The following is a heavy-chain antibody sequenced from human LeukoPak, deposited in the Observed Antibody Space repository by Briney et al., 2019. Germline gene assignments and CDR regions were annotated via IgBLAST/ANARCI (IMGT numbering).Heavy chain of an antibody. D-gene: IGHD3-10*01. J-gene: IGHJ4*02. CDR3: ARVRGVGSDSFDY. V-gene: IGHV3-23*01. CDR1: GFTFSSYA. CDR2: ISGSGGST. Sequence: GGSLRLSCAASGFTFSSYAMGWVRQAPGKGLEWVSSISGSGGSTYYADSVKGRFTISRDNSKNTLYLQMNSLRAEDTAVYYCARVRGVGSDSFDYWGQGTLVTVSS.